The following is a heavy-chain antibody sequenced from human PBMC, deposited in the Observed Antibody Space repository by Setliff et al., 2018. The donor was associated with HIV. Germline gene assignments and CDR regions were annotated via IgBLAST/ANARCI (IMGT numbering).Heavy chain of an antibody. D-gene: IGHD2-15*01. J-gene: IGHJ6*02. CDR2: VYYSGDI. Sequence: SETLSLTCSVSGVSFSTNMYYWGWIRQPPGKGLEWVGSVYYSGDIFYNPSLRSRVTISLDSSKNQLSLRLKSVTAADTTVYFCARRAESTTTWFSSWYSYDMDVWGQGTTVTVSS. CDR1: GVSFSTNMYY. CDR3: ARRAESTTTWFSSWYSYDMDV. V-gene: IGHV4-39*01.